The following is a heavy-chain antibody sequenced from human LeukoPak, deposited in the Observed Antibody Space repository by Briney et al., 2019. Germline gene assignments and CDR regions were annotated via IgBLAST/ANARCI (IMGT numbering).Heavy chain of an antibody. J-gene: IGHJ4*02. CDR2: ISAYNGNT. Sequence: ASVKVSCKASGYTFTNYGISWVRQAPGQGLEWMGWISAYNGNTNYAQKLQGRVTMTTDTSTSTAYMELRSLRSDDTAVYYCARGYSGYSYGRNPPFDYWGQGTLVTVSS. D-gene: IGHD5-18*01. CDR1: GYTFTNYG. V-gene: IGHV1-18*01. CDR3: ARGYSGYSYGRNPPFDY.